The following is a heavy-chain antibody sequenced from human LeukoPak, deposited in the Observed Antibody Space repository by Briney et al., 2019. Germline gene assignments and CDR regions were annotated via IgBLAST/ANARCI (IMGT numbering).Heavy chain of an antibody. Sequence: GESLKISCKASGYSFSTYWIVWVRQMPGKGLEWMGIIYPGDSDTRYSPSFQGQVTISADKSISSAYLQWSSLKASDTAMYYCARRVGTSWHFGYWGQGTLVTVSS. CDR3: ARRVGTSWHFGY. CDR2: IYPGDSDT. CDR1: GYSFSTYW. V-gene: IGHV5-51*01. J-gene: IGHJ4*02. D-gene: IGHD6-13*01.